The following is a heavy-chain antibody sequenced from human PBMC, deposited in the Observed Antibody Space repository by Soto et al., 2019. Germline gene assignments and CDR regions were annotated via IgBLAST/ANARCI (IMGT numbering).Heavy chain of an antibody. Sequence: QVQLVQSGAEVKKPGSSVKVSCKASGGTFSSYAINWVRQAPGQGLEWMGGIIPIFGTANYAQKFQGRVTITADESTSTAYMELSSLRSEDTAVYYCARDPGGYCSSTSCLDGMDFWGQGTTVTVSS. CDR1: GGTFSSYA. CDR2: IIPIFGTA. D-gene: IGHD2-2*03. J-gene: IGHJ6*02. CDR3: ARDPGGYCSSTSCLDGMDF. V-gene: IGHV1-69*01.